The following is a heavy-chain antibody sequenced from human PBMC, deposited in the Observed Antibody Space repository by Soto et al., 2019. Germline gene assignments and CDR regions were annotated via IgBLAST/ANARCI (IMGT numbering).Heavy chain of an antibody. CDR1: GYTFSSYR. CDR3: ARADYGADDY. CDR2: IHAYNGDT. Sequence: QVQLVQSGAEVKKPGASVKVSCKASGYTFSSYRISWVRQAPGQGPEWMGWIHAYNGDTKYAQKFQDRLIMTTDTSTSTAYLELRRLTSDDTAVYYCARADYGADDYWGQGTLVTVSS. V-gene: IGHV1-18*01. J-gene: IGHJ4*02. D-gene: IGHD4-17*01.